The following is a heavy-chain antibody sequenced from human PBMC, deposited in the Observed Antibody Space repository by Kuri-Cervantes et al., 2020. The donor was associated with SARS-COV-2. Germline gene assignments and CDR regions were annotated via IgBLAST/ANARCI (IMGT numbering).Heavy chain of an antibody. J-gene: IGHJ4*02. V-gene: IGHV1-69*13. CDR2: IIPIFAKA. D-gene: IGHD3-22*01. CDR1: GGTFSSYA. Sequence: SVKVSCKASGGTFSSYAISWVRQAPGQGLEWMGGIIPIFAKANYAQKFQGRVTITADQSTSTAYMELSSLGSEDTAVYYCARGPGLSDSRGYYYFYWGQGTLVTVSS. CDR3: ARGPGLSDSRGYYYFY.